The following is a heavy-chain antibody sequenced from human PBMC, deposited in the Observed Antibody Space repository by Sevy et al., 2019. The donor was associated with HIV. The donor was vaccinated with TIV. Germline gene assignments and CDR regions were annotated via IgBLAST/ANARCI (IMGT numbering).Heavy chain of an antibody. CDR1: GFSLSTSGVG. J-gene: IGHJ5*02. Sequence: SGPTLVNPTQTLTLTCTFSGFSLSTSGVGVGWIRQPPGKALELLALIFWDDDKRYSPSLKTRLTITKDTSKNQVVLTMTNMDPVDTATYYCAHRTTHDFGFAFDPWGQGTLVTVSS. CDR3: AHRTTHDFGFAFDP. D-gene: IGHD3-3*01. V-gene: IGHV2-5*02. CDR2: IFWDDDK.